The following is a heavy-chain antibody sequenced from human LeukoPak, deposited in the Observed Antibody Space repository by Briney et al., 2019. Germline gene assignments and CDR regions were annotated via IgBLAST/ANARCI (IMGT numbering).Heavy chain of an antibody. Sequence: PGGSLRLSCAASGFIFSSHAMGWVRQAPDKGLEWVSAISGSGISTYYADSVKGRFTISRDNSKNTLYLQMNSLRAEDTAVYYCAKEAFGYHYYFDHWGQGALVTVSS. V-gene: IGHV3-23*01. CDR2: ISGSGIST. D-gene: IGHD2-15*01. CDR1: GFIFSSHA. CDR3: AKEAFGYHYYFDH. J-gene: IGHJ4*02.